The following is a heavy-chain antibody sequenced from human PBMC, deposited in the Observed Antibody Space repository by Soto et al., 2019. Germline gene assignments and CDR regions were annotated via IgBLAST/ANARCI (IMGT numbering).Heavy chain of an antibody. D-gene: IGHD3-16*02. CDR1: GYSFTSYW. CDR3: ARRGLGVWGSYRYTSPSWFDP. V-gene: IGHV5-51*01. CDR2: IYPGDSDT. Sequence: PGESLNISCNGSGYSFTSYWIGWVRQMPGKGLEWMGIIYPGDSDTRYSPSFQGQVTISADKSISTAYLQWSSLKASDTDMYYCARRGLGVWGSYRYTSPSWFDPWGQGTLVTVSS. J-gene: IGHJ5*02.